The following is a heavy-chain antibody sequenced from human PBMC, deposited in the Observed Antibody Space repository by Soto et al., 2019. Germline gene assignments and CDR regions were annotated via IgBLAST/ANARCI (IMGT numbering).Heavy chain of an antibody. CDR3: AKEGYPTYYFDY. J-gene: IGHJ4*02. Sequence: QVQLVESGGGVVQLGRSLRLSCAASGFTFSSYGMHWVRQAPGKGLEWVAVISYDGSNKYYADSVKGRFTISRDNSKNTLYLQMNSLRAEDTAVYYCAKEGYPTYYFDYWGQGTLVTVSS. V-gene: IGHV3-30*18. D-gene: IGHD3-16*02. CDR2: ISYDGSNK. CDR1: GFTFSSYG.